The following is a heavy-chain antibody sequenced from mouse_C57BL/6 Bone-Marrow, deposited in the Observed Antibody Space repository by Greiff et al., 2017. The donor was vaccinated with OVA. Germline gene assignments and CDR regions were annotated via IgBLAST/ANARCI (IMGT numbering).Heavy chain of an antibody. CDR1: GFSLTSYG. CDR2: IWSGGST. CDR3: ARNRRDYPHFDY. V-gene: IGHV2-2*01. J-gene: IGHJ2*01. D-gene: IGHD2-4*01. Sequence: QVQLKESGPGLVQPSQSLSITCTVSGFSLTSYGVHWVRQSPGKGLEWLGVIWSGGSTDYNAAFISRLSISKDNSKSQVFFKMNSLQADDTAIYYCARNRRDYPHFDYWGQGTTRTVSS.